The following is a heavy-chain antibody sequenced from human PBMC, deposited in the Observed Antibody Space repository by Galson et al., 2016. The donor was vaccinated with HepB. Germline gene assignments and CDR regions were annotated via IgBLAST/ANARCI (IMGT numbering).Heavy chain of an antibody. V-gene: IGHV3-53*01. D-gene: IGHD5-18*01. Sequence: LRLSCATSGFTVSDNYMTWVRQAPGKGLEWVSLIYSAGATYYADSVKGRFTISRDNSKNTLFLQMNSLRAEDTAVYYCARGQRYSYLYGMDVWGQGTTATVSS. CDR2: IYSAGAT. J-gene: IGHJ6*02. CDR3: ARGQRYSYLYGMDV. CDR1: GFTVSDNY.